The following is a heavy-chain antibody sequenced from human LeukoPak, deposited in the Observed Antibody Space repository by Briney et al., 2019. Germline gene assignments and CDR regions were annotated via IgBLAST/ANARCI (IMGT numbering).Heavy chain of an antibody. V-gene: IGHV3-74*03. D-gene: IGHD1-26*01. CDR2: ISSDGTNT. CDR3: VVGGGIY. J-gene: IGHJ4*02. Sequence: GGSLRLSCAASGFTLSNDWTHWVRQAPGKGVVWVSRISSDGTNTLYADSVKGRFTISRDNARNTLHLQMNSLRADDTAVYYCVVGGGIYWGQGTLVTVS. CDR1: GFTLSNDW.